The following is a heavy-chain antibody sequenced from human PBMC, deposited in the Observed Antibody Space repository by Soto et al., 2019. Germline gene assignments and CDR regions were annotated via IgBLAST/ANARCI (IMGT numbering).Heavy chain of an antibody. CDR1: GGSFSRYC. V-gene: IGHV4-34*01. CDR2: INHSGST. Sequence: SETLSLTCAVSGGSFSRYCWSWCRQPPGKGLEWIGEINHSGSTNYNPSLKSRVTISVDTSKNQFSLKLSSVTAADTAVYYCARHTYYYCSGRYYGRSDRFDSSGQGTSVIGSS. J-gene: IGHJ5*01. CDR3: ARHTYYYCSGRYYGRSDRFDS. D-gene: IGHD3-10*01.